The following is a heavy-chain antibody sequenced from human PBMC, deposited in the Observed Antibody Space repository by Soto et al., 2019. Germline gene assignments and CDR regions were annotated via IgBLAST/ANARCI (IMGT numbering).Heavy chain of an antibody. CDR1: GGSISRYY. J-gene: IGHJ4*02. CDR3: ARAWGYYFDY. Sequence: SETLSLTCTVSGGSISRYYWSWIRQPPGKGLEWIGYIYYSGSTNYNPSLKSRVTISVDTSKNQFSLKLSSVTAADTAVYYCARAWGYYFDYWGQGTLVTVSS. D-gene: IGHD3-16*01. V-gene: IGHV4-59*01. CDR2: IYYSGST.